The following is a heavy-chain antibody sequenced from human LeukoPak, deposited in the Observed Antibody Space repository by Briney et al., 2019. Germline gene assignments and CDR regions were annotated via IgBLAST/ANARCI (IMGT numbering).Heavy chain of an antibody. CDR2: MYYSGST. V-gene: IGHV4-30-4*01. D-gene: IGHD3-22*01. CDR3: ARPYYYDSRIDP. J-gene: IGHJ5*02. CDR1: GGSISSGYYY. Sequence: PSETLSLTCTVSGGSISSGYYYWSWLRQPPGKGLEWIAYMYYSGSTYYNPSLKSRVTMSADTSKNQLSLKLSSVTAADTAVYYCARPYYYDSRIDPWGQGILVTVSS.